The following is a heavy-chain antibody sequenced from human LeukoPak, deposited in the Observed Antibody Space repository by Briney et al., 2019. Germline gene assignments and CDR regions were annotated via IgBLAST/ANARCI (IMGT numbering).Heavy chain of an antibody. D-gene: IGHD3-16*01. CDR2: FSYSGGT. V-gene: IGHV4-59*01. Sequence: SETLSLTCTVSGGSINNLFWTWIRQPPGKGLEWIGYFSYSGGTTYNPSLKSRVTISVDTSKNRFSLNLNSVTAADTAVYYCAREGPLGKFYDYWGQGTLVTVSS. CDR3: AREGPLGKFYDY. CDR1: GGSINNLF. J-gene: IGHJ4*02.